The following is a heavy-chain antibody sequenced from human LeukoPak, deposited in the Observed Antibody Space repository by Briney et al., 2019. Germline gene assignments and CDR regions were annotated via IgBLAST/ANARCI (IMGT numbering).Heavy chain of an antibody. CDR1: GFTFSSYG. Sequence: GGSLRLSCAASGFTFSSYGMHWVRQAPGKGLEWVSSISSTSIYRYYADSVKGRFTISRDNSKNTLYLQMNSLRAEDTAVYYCARDSHYGDYGGVDWFDPWGQGTLVTVSS. V-gene: IGHV3-21*04. CDR2: ISSTSIYR. CDR3: ARDSHYGDYGGVDWFDP. D-gene: IGHD4-17*01. J-gene: IGHJ5*02.